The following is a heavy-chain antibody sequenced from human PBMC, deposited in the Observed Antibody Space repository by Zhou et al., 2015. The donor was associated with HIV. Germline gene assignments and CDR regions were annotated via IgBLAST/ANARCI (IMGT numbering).Heavy chain of an antibody. CDR1: GITFGDHA. V-gene: IGHV3-9*01. CDR2: ISWNSATI. CDR3: AKDSGDGHNWGAFDV. J-gene: IGHJ3*01. Sequence: EVRLVASGGGLVQPGRSLRLSCAPSGITFGDHALHWVRQVPGQGLEWVSGISWNSATIGYADSVKGRFTISRDDARNSLYLQMKSLTVDDTAWYFCAKDSGDGHNWGAFDVWGQGTMVLVSS. D-gene: IGHD5-24*01.